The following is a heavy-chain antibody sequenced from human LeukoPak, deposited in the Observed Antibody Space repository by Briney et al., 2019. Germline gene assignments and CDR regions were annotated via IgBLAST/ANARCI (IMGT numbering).Heavy chain of an antibody. J-gene: IGHJ3*02. D-gene: IGHD3-10*01. V-gene: IGHV1-2*02. CDR2: INPNPNSGGT. Sequence: GASVKVSCKASGYTFTDYYLHWVRQAPGQGLEWVGWINPNPNSGGTSYAQKLQGRVTMTTDTSTSTAYMELRSLRSDDTAVYYCARDIGMVRGVMTASRRAFDIWGQGTMVTVSS. CDR1: GYTFTDYY. CDR3: ARDIGMVRGVMTASRRAFDI.